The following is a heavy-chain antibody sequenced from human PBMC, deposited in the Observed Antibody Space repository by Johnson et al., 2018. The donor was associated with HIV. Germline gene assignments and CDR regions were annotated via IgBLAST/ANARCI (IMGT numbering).Heavy chain of an antibody. J-gene: IGHJ3*02. CDR2: IKSDGTST. CDR3: AKGDGYNYAFDI. D-gene: IGHD5-24*01. Sequence: EVQLVESGGGLVQPGGSLRLSCAVSGFSFRNYWMEWVRQAPGKGLVWVSRIKSDGTSTTYADSVRGRFTIYRDNANNTRYLEMNSLRAEDTAVYYCAKGDGYNYAFDIWGQGTMVTVSS. CDR1: GFSFRNYW. V-gene: IGHV3-74*02.